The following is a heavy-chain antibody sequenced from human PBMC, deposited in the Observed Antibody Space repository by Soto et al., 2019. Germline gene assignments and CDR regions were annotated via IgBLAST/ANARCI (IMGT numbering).Heavy chain of an antibody. D-gene: IGHD6-25*01. CDR1: GFTFTTYS. J-gene: IGHJ4*02. Sequence: GGSLRRSCEASGFTFTTYSLNCVGQVPGKGLELFSSISSSSTYIYYSDSVRGRFTNPRDNAKNSLYLQMNSLRAEDTAVYYCARDPGSGVNYYFDFWGQRTMVTVSS. CDR3: ARDPGSGVNYYFDF. CDR2: ISSSSTYI. V-gene: IGHV3-21*01.